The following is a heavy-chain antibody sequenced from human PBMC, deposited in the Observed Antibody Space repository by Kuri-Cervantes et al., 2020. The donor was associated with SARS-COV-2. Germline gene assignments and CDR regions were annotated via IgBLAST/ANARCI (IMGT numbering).Heavy chain of an antibody. Sequence: GESLKISCAASGFTFSSYAMHWVRQAPGKGLEWVAFIRYDGSNKYYADSVKGRFTISRDNSKNTLYLQMNSLRAEDTAVYYFARAGYSGSYIPIDYWGQGTLVTVSS. V-gene: IGHV3-30*02. D-gene: IGHD1-26*01. CDR3: ARAGYSGSYIPIDY. CDR2: IRYDGSNK. CDR1: GFTFSSYA. J-gene: IGHJ4*02.